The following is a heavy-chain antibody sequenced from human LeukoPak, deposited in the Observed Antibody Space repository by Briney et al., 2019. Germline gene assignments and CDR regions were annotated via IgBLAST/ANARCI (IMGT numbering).Heavy chain of an antibody. J-gene: IGHJ4*02. CDR3: GRAADSGSYYNSGFDY. CDR1: GYTFTSYG. D-gene: IGHD3-10*01. CDR2: ISAYNGNT. V-gene: IGHV1-18*01. Sequence: ASVKVSCKASGYTFTSYGISWVRQAPGQGLEWMGWISAYNGNTNYAQKLQGRVTMTTDISTSTAYMELRSLRSDDTAVYYCGRAADSGSYYNSGFDYWGQGTLVTVSS.